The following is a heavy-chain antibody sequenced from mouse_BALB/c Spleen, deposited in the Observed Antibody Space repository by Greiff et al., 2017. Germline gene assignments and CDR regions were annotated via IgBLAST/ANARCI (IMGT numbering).Heavy chain of an antibody. D-gene: IGHD2-2*01. CDR3: ARSYGYDVDWYFDV. CDR1: GFNIKDTY. J-gene: IGHJ1*01. Sequence: EVQLKESGAELVKPGASVKLSCTASGFNIKDTYMHWVKQRPEQGLEWIGRIDPANGNTKYDPKFQGKATITADTSSNTAYLQLSSLTSEDTAVYYCARSYGYDVDWYFDVWGAGTTVTVSS. CDR2: IDPANGNT. V-gene: IGHV14-3*02.